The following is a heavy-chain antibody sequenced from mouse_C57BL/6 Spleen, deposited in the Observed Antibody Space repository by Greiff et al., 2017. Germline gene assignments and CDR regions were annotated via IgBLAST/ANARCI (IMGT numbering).Heavy chain of an antibody. Sequence: QVQLKQSGAELVKPGASVKISCKASGYTFTDYYINWVKQRPGQGLEWIGKIGPGSGSTYYNEKVKGKATLTADKSSSTAYMPLSSPTSEDSAVYFCAHYYGSSSFAYWGQGTLVTVSA. CDR1: GYTFTDYY. CDR2: IGPGSGST. D-gene: IGHD1-1*01. V-gene: IGHV1-77*01. J-gene: IGHJ3*01. CDR3: AHYYGSSSFAY.